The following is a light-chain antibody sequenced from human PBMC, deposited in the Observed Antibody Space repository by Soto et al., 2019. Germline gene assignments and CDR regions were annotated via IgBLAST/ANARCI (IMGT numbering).Light chain of an antibody. V-gene: IGLV2-11*01. Sequence: QSVLTQPRSVSGSPGQSVPISCTGTSGDVGGYTSVSWYQHHPGKAPKLIIYDVTKRPSGVPDRFSGSKSGNTASLTISGLQPEDEADYYCCSYAGRYTYVFGSGTKVTVL. CDR1: SGDVGGYTS. J-gene: IGLJ1*01. CDR2: DVT. CDR3: CSYAGRYTYV.